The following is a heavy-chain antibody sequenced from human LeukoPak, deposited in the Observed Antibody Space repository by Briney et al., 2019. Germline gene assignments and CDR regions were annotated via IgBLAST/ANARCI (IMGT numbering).Heavy chain of an antibody. Sequence: GGSLRLSSAASGFTFSSYSMNWVRQAPGKGLEWGSSISSSSSYIYYADSVKGRFTISRDNAKNSLYLQMNSLRAEDTAVYYCARAPKITMVRGGNYYYYMDVWGKGTTVTVSS. CDR3: ARAPKITMVRGGNYYYYMDV. D-gene: IGHD3-10*01. V-gene: IGHV3-21*01. CDR1: GFTFSSYS. J-gene: IGHJ6*03. CDR2: ISSSSSYI.